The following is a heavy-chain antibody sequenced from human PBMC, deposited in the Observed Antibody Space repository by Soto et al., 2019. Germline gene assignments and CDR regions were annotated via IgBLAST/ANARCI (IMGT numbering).Heavy chain of an antibody. CDR3: ARQSSGWEGSGMDV. CDR1: GYTFTGYY. Sequence: ASVKVSCKASGYTFTGYYMHWVRQAPGQGLEWMGWINPNSGGTNYAQKFQGWVTMTRDTSISTAYMELSRLRSDDTTVYYCARQSSGWEGSGMDVWGQGTTVTVSS. V-gene: IGHV1-2*04. J-gene: IGHJ6*02. CDR2: INPNSGGT. D-gene: IGHD6-19*01.